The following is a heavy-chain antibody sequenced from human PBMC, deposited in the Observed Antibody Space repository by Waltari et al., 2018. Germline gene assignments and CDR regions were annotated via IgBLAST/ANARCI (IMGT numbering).Heavy chain of an antibody. D-gene: IGHD2-15*01. J-gene: IGHJ2*01. CDR3: ARGTRYCSGGSCYYWYFDL. V-gene: IGHV4-59*01. CDR2: IYYSGST. CDR1: GGSISSYY. Sequence: QVQLQESGPGLVKPSETLSLTCTVSGGSISSYYWSWIRQPPGKGLEWIGYIYYSGSTNYTPSLKSRVTISVDTSKNQFSLKLSSVTAADTAVYYCARGTRYCSGGSCYYWYFDLWGRGTLVTVSS.